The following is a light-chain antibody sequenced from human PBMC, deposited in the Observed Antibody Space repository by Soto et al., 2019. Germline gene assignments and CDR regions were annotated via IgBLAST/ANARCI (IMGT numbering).Light chain of an antibody. CDR1: QSVSSNY. CDR3: QHYGSSHSNT. V-gene: IGKV3-20*01. Sequence: EIVLTQSPGTLSLSPGKRATLSCRASQSVSSNYLGWYQQKPGQAPRLLIYDASSRATGTPDRFSGSGSGTDFTLTISRLEPEDFAVYYCQHYGSSHSNTFGQGTRLEIK. CDR2: DAS. J-gene: IGKJ5*01.